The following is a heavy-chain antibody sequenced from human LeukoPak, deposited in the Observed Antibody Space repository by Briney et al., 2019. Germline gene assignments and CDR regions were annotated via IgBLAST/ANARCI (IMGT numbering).Heavy chain of an antibody. D-gene: IGHD4-17*01. V-gene: IGHV1-2*04. CDR2: INPNSGGT. CDR1: GYTFTSYY. CDR3: ARSVNYGDYLDY. Sequence: GASVKVSCKASGYTFTSYYMHWVRQAPGQGLEWMGWINPNSGGTNYAQKFQGWVTMTRDTSISTAYMELSRLRSDDTAVYYCARSVNYGDYLDYWGQGTLVTVSS. J-gene: IGHJ4*02.